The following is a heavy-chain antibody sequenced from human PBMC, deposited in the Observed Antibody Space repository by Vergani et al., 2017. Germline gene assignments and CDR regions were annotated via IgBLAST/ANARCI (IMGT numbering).Heavy chain of an antibody. CDR3: ARVQELYDFWSGYRVRYYYYMDV. CDR1: GESFSGFF. CDR2: INHSGST. V-gene: IGHV4-34*02. D-gene: IGHD3-3*01. Sequence: QVHLQQWGAGLLRPSETLDLTCTVYGESFSGFFWTWIRQSPGKGLEWIGEINHSGSTNYNPSLKSRVTISVDTSKNQFSLKLSSVTAADTAVYYCARVQELYDFWSGYRVRYYYYMDVWGKGTTVTVSS. J-gene: IGHJ6*03.